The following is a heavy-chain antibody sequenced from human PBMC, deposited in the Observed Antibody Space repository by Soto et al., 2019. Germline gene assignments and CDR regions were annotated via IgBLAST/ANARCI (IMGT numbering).Heavy chain of an antibody. J-gene: IGHJ4*02. CDR3: ARDLGLAFDS. CDR2: ISGGGRPI. CDR1: GFTFSTFS. V-gene: IGHV3-48*02. D-gene: IGHD5-12*01. Sequence: EVQLVESGGGSVQPGGSLRLSCAASGFTFSTFSMNWVRQAPGRGLEWISYISGGGRPISDPDAVKGRFTISRDNAKNSLYLQMDSLTDDDTSGYYGARDLGLAFDSWGQGTLVTVSS.